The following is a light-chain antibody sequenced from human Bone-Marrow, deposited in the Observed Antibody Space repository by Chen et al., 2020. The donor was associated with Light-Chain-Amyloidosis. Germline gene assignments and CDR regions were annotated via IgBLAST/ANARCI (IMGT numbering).Light chain of an antibody. J-gene: IGLJ1*01. CDR3: ITYSMSSPLYI. CDR2: EVN. Sequence: QSALTQPASVSGSPGKSITISCTGTSRDIGYYNYVSWYQQLPGKAPILILYEVNQRPSWVSPRCDGCTSDNTASLTISGLQAEDEADYYGITYSMSSPLYIFGTGTTVTVL. CDR1: SRDIGYYNY. V-gene: IGLV2-14*01.